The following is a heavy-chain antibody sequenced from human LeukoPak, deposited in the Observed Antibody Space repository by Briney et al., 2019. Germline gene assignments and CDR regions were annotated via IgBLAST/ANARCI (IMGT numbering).Heavy chain of an antibody. Sequence: ASVKVSCKASGYTFTGYYMHWVRQAPGQGLEWMGWINPNSGGTNYAQKFQGRVTMARDTSISTAYMELSRLRSDDTAVYYCARSSRLGPYYYMDVWGKGTTVTVSS. CDR2: INPNSGGT. V-gene: IGHV1-2*02. J-gene: IGHJ6*03. CDR1: GYTFTGYY. D-gene: IGHD2-21*01. CDR3: ARSSRLGPYYYMDV.